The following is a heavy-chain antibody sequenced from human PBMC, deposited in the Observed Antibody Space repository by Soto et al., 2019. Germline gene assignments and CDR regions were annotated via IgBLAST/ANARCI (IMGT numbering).Heavy chain of an antibody. CDR1: GGSISSSSYY. CDR3: ARDTETPGAFDI. V-gene: IGHV4-39*07. D-gene: IGHD2-15*01. J-gene: IGHJ3*02. CDR2: IYYSGST. Sequence: SETLSLTCTVSGGSISSSSYYWGWIRQPPGKGLEWIGSIYYSGSTYYNPSLKSRFTISRDNAKNSLYLQMNSLRAEDTAVYYCARDTETPGAFDIWGQGTMVTVSS.